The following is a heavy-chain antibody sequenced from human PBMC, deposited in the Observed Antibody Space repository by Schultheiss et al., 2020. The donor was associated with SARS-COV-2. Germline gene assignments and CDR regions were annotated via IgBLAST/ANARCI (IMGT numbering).Heavy chain of an antibody. CDR1: GGSISSSSYY. Sequence: SQTLSLTCTVSGGSISSSSYYWGWIRQPPGQGLEWIGYIYYSGSTNYNPSLKSRVTISVDTSKKQFSLRLTSVTAADTAVYYCANHRGFLGWFPQAWGKGTTVTVSS. V-gene: IGHV4-61*05. CDR2: IYYSGST. J-gene: IGHJ6*04. CDR3: ANHRGFLGWFPQA. D-gene: IGHD3-3*01.